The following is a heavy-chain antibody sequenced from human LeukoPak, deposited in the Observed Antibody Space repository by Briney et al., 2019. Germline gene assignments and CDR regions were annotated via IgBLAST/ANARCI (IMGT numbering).Heavy chain of an antibody. D-gene: IGHD2-15*01. CDR3: ARVGSDCSDGNCY. CDR1: GYTFTTFG. Sequence: KPGASVKVSCKASGYTFTTFGITWVRQAPGQGLEWMGWISTYNGNTNYAQNLQGRVTMTTDTSTNTVYMELRSLTSDDTAVYYCARVGSDCSDGNCYWGQGTPVTVSS. CDR2: ISTYNGNT. V-gene: IGHV1-18*01. J-gene: IGHJ4*02.